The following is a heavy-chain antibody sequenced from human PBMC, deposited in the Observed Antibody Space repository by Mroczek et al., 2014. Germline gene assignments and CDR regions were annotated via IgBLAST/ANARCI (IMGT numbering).Heavy chain of an antibody. Sequence: QVQLQQWGAGLLKPSETLSLTCAVYGGSFSGYYWSWIRQPPGKGLEWIGEINHSGSTNYNPSLKSRVTISVDTSKNQFSLKLSSVTAADTAVYYCARAGRGGDHFFDPWGQGTLVTVSS. CDR1: GGSFSGYY. CDR2: INHSGST. CDR3: ARAGRGGDHFFDP. D-gene: IGHD2-21*02. V-gene: IGHV4-34*01. J-gene: IGHJ5*02.